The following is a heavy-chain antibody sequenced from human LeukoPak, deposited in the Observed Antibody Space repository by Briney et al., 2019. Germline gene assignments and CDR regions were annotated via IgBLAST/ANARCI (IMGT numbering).Heavy chain of an antibody. J-gene: IGHJ4*02. CDR2: INAGNGNT. CDR1: GYTFINFA. CDR3: ARGPRAAADDY. Sequence: ASVKVSCKASGYTFINFAINWGRQAPGQRPEWMGWINAGNGNTKYSQKFQGRVTITRDTSASTAYMELSSLTPEDTAVYYCARGPRAAADDYWGQGTLVTVSS. D-gene: IGHD6-13*01. V-gene: IGHV1-3*01.